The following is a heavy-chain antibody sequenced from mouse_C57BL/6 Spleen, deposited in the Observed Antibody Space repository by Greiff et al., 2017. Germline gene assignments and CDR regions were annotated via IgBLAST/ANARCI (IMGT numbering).Heavy chain of an antibody. CDR3: ARLRGPPYAMDY. Sequence: QVQLQQPGAELVMPGASVKLSCKASGYTFTSYWMHWVKQRPGQGLEWIGEIDPSDSYTNYNQKFKGKSTLTVDKSSSTAYMQLSSLTSEDSAVYYCARLRGPPYAMDYWGQGTSVTVSS. D-gene: IGHD1-1*01. V-gene: IGHV1-69*01. CDR2: IDPSDSYT. CDR1: GYTFTSYW. J-gene: IGHJ4*01.